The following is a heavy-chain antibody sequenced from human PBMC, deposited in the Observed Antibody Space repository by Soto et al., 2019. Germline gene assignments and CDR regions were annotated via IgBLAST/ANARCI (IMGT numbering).Heavy chain of an antibody. CDR3: ARVKASGVNFDY. J-gene: IGHJ4*02. CDR2: INAGNGNT. Sequence: ASVKVSCKASGYTFTSYAMHWVRQAPGQRLEWMGWINAGNGNTKYSQKLQGRVTMTTDTSTSTAYMELRSLRSDDTAVYYCARVKASGVNFDYWGQGTLVTVSS. V-gene: IGHV1-3*01. CDR1: GYTFTSYA. D-gene: IGHD3-10*01.